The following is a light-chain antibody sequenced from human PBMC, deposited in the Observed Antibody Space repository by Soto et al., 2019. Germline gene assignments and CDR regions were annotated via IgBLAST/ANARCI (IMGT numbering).Light chain of an antibody. V-gene: IGKV1-39*01. CDR1: QSISSY. Sequence: DIQMTQSPSSLSASVGDRVTITCRASQSISSYLNWYQQKPGKAPKLLIYAASSLQSGVPSRFSGSGSATYFTLTISSLQPEDFATYYCQQSYSTPWTFGQGTKVEIK. J-gene: IGKJ1*01. CDR3: QQSYSTPWT. CDR2: AAS.